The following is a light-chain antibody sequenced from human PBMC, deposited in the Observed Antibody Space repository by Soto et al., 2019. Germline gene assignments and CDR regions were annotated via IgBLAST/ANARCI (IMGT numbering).Light chain of an antibody. J-gene: IGKJ4*01. CDR3: QRYNDWPLT. CDR2: GAS. Sequence: EIVMTQSPATLSVSPGGRATLSCRASQTISGTLAWYQQKPGQAPRLLIHGASTRAPGFPARFSGSGSGTDFTLTISSLQSEDSAVYYCQRYNDWPLTFGGGTKVEVK. V-gene: IGKV3-15*01. CDR1: QTISGT.